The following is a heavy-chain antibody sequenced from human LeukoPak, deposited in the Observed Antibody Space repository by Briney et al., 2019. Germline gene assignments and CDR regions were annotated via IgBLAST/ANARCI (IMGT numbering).Heavy chain of an antibody. CDR1: GYSISSGYY. J-gene: IGHJ4*02. CDR3: ARGYSGSYFDYFDY. D-gene: IGHD1-26*01. Sequence: SETLSPTCAVSGYSISSGYYWGWIRQPPGKGLEWIGSTYHSGSTYYNPSLKSRVTISVDTSKNQFSLKLSSVTAADTAVYYCARGYSGSYFDYFDYWGQGTLVTVSS. CDR2: TYHSGST. V-gene: IGHV4-38-2*01.